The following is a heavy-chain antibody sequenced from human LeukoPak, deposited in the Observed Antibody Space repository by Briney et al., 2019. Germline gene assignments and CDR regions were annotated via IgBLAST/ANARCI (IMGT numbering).Heavy chain of an antibody. CDR3: AREFYYCSGGSCYYYFDY. CDR2: IIPIFGTA. Sequence: SVKVSCKASEGTFSSYAISWVRQAPGQGLEWMGGIIPIFGTANYAQKFQGRVTITTDDSTSTAYMELSSLRSEDTAVYYCAREFYYCSGGSCYYYFDYWGQGTLVTVSS. V-gene: IGHV1-69*05. CDR1: EGTFSSYA. J-gene: IGHJ4*02. D-gene: IGHD2-15*01.